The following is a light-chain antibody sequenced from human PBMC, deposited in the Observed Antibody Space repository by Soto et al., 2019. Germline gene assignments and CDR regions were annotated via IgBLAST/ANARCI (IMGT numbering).Light chain of an antibody. Sequence: IQLTQSPSSLSASVGDRVTIPCRASQDIAIYLAWYQQKPGEAPKLLIYAASTLYGGVPSRFSGSGSGTDFTLTISRLEPEDFAVYYCQQYGSSPRTFGQGTKVDI. CDR3: QQYGSSPRT. CDR1: QDIAIY. V-gene: IGKV1-9*01. J-gene: IGKJ1*01. CDR2: AAS.